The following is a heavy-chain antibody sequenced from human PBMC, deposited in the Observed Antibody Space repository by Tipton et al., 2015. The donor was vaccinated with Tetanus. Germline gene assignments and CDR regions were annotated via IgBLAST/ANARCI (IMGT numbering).Heavy chain of an antibody. CDR1: GFSFSNFG. CDR3: ARRGEARANWFDS. Sequence: GSLRLSCAGSGFSFSNFGMNWVRQAPGKGLEWVSYISYSSTSIYYADSVKGRFAISRDNAKNSLYLQMNTLRDDDTAVYYCARRGEARANWFDSWGQGILVTVSS. J-gene: IGHJ5*01. CDR2: ISYSSTSI. D-gene: IGHD2-21*01. V-gene: IGHV3-48*02.